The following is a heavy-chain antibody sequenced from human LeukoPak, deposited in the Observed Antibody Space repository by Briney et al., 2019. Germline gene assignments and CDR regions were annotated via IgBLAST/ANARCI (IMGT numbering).Heavy chain of an antibody. J-gene: IGHJ4*02. CDR2: ISYDGSNK. Sequence: GRSLRLSCAASGFTFSSYAMHWVRQAPGKGLEWVAVISYDGSNKYYADSVKGRFTISRDNSKNTLYLQMNSLRAEDTAVYYCAKDRVYDSSGYFDYWGQGTLVTVSS. CDR3: AKDRVYDSSGYFDY. CDR1: GFTFSSYA. D-gene: IGHD3-22*01. V-gene: IGHV3-30*04.